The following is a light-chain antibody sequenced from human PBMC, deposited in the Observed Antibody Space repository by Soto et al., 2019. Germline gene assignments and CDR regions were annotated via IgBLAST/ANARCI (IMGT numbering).Light chain of an antibody. CDR1: SSDVGAYNY. Sequence: QSALTQPASVSGSPGQSITISCTGTSSDVGAYNYVSWFQQHPGKAPRLIIYDVSNRPSGVSNRFSGSKSGNTASLTISGLQDEDEADYYCSSYTTSTTGVFGGGTKLTVL. CDR3: SSYTTSTTGV. V-gene: IGLV2-14*01. CDR2: DVS. J-gene: IGLJ3*02.